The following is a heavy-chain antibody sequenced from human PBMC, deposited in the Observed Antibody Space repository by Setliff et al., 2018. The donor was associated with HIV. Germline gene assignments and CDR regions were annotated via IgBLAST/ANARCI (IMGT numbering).Heavy chain of an antibody. CDR3: ARRGGSGWYYFDQ. Sequence: SETLSLTCTVSGGSITRTPYYWGWIRQPPGKGLEWIGSIYHTGITYYNPSLKSRVTLSVDTSKNQFSLTLTSVTAADTALYYCARRGGSGWYYFDQWGQGALVTVSS. D-gene: IGHD6-19*01. V-gene: IGHV4-39*07. CDR2: IYHTGIT. J-gene: IGHJ4*02. CDR1: GGSITRTPYY.